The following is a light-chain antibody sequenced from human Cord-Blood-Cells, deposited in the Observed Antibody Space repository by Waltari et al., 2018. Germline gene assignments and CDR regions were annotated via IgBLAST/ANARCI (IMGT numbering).Light chain of an antibody. CDR3: QQYDNLPIT. J-gene: IGKJ5*01. CDR2: DAS. CDR1: QDISNY. Sequence: DIQMTQSPSSLSASGGDSVTITCQASQDISNYLNWYQQKPGKAPKLLIYDASNLETGVPSRFSGSGSGTDFTFTISSLQPEDIATYYCQQYDNLPITFGQGTRLEIK. V-gene: IGKV1-33*01.